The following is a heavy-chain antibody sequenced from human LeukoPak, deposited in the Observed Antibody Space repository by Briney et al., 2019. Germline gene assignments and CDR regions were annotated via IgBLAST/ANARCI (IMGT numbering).Heavy chain of an antibody. D-gene: IGHD6-13*01. J-gene: IGHJ6*02. CDR3: ARDAKTRRYSSSWYVPTYYYYYGMDV. V-gene: IGHV3-30*03. CDR2: LSYDGSNK. Sequence: GGSLRLSCAASGFTFSNYGMHWVRQAPGKGLEWVAVLSYDGSNKYYADSVKGRFTISRDNSKNTLYLQMNSLRAEDTAVYYCARDAKTRRYSSSWYVPTYYYYYGMDVWGQGTTVTVSS. CDR1: GFTFSNYG.